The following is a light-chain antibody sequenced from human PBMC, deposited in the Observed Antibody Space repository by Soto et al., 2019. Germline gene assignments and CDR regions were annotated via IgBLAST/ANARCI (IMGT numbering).Light chain of an antibody. CDR1: SSNIGAGYD. CDR3: QSYDSSLNSYV. Sequence: QSLLTQPPSVSGAPGQRVTISCTGSSSNIGAGYDVHWYQQLPGTAPKLLIYGNTNRPSGVPDRFSGSKSGTSASLAITGLQAEDEADYYCQSYDSSLNSYVFGSGTKVTVL. V-gene: IGLV1-40*01. CDR2: GNT. J-gene: IGLJ1*01.